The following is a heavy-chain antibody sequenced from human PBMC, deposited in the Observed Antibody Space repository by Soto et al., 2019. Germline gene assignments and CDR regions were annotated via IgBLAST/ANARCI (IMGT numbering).Heavy chain of an antibody. CDR2: ISAYNGNT. CDR3: ARGRWQFLEWPVPYFDY. D-gene: IGHD3-3*01. J-gene: IGHJ4*02. V-gene: IGHV1-18*01. CDR1: GYTFTSYG. Sequence: QVQLVQSGAEVKKPGASVKVSCKASGYTFTSYGISWVRQAPGQGLEWMGWISAYNGNTNYAQKLQGRVTMTTDTPTSTAYMELRSLRSDDTAVYYCARGRWQFLEWPVPYFDYWGQGTLVTVSS.